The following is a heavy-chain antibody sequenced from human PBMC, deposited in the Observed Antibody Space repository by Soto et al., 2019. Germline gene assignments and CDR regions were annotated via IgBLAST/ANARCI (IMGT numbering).Heavy chain of an antibody. V-gene: IGHV3-21*01. Sequence: GGSLRLSCAASGFTFSSYGLNWVRQAPGKGLEWIAYISSSSSYMYYADSVKGRFTVSRDNAQKSLYLEMNSLGDDDTAVYYCARDFPRLLPHLTSGYFQHWGQGTLVTVSS. CDR2: ISSSSSYM. J-gene: IGHJ1*01. CDR3: ARDFPRLLPHLTSGYFQH. CDR1: GFTFSSYG.